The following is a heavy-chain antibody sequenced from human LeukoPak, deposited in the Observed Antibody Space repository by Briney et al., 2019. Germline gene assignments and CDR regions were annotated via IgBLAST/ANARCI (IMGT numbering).Heavy chain of an antibody. CDR2: IYPGDSDT. CDR1: GYSFTSYW. Sequence: GESLQISCKGSGYSFTSYWIGWVRRMTGKGLEWMGIIYPGDSDTRYSPSFQGPVTISADKSISTAYLQWSSLKASDTAMYYCARKTNDFWSGYYLDYWGQGTLVTVSS. CDR3: ARKTNDFWSGYYLDY. D-gene: IGHD3-3*01. J-gene: IGHJ4*02. V-gene: IGHV5-51*01.